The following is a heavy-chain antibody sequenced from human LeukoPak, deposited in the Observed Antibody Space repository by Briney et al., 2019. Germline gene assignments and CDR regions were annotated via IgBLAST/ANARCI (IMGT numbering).Heavy chain of an antibody. Sequence: ASVKVSCKACGYTFTSYGFSWVRQAPGQGLEWMGWISAYNGNTNYAQKLQDRVTMTTDTFTSTAYMELRSLRSDDTAVYYCARDGDMATHECWYFDLWGRGTLVTVSS. D-gene: IGHD5-24*01. CDR1: GYTFTSYG. CDR2: ISAYNGNT. V-gene: IGHV1-18*01. J-gene: IGHJ2*01. CDR3: ARDGDMATHECWYFDL.